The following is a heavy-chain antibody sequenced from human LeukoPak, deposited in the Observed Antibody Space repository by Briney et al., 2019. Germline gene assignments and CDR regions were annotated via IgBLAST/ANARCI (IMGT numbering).Heavy chain of an antibody. D-gene: IGHD5-24*01. CDR2: NGNT. J-gene: IGHJ4*02. Sequence: NGNTNYAQKLQGRVTMTTDTSTSTAYMELRSLRSDDTAVYYCARDLPTTLVEMATIRVDYWGQGTLVTVSS. CDR3: ARDLPTTLVEMATIRVDY. V-gene: IGHV1-18*01.